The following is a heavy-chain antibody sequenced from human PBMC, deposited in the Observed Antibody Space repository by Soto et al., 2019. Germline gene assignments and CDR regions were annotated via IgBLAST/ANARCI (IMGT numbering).Heavy chain of an antibody. V-gene: IGHV4-38-2*01. CDR3: AGSGGYGMDV. CDR2: IYHSGST. CDR1: GYSISGGYY. D-gene: IGHD3-16*01. J-gene: IGHJ6*02. Sequence: SETLSLTCAVSGYSISGGYYWGWIRQPPGKGLEWIGSIYHSGSTYYNPSLKSRVTISVDTSKNQFSLKLSSVTAAETAVYSCAGSGGYGMDVWGQGTTVTVS.